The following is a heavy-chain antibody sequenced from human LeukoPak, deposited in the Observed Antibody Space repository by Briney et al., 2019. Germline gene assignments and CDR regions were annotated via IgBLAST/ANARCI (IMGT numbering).Heavy chain of an antibody. J-gene: IGHJ6*03. CDR3: ARGVHAAIWFGVFRGDYYYYMDV. V-gene: IGHV4-59*01. CDR2: IYYSGST. D-gene: IGHD3-10*01. CDR1: GGSISSYY. Sequence: PSETLSLTCTVSGGSISSYYWSWIRQPPGKGLEWIGYIYYSGSTNYNPSLKSRVTISVDTSKNQFSLKLSSVTAADTAVYYCARGVHAAIWFGVFRGDYYYYMDVWGKGTTVTISS.